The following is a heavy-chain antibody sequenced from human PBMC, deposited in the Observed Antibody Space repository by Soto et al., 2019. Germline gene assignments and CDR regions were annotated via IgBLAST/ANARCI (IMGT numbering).Heavy chain of an antibody. Sequence: GGSLRLSCASSGFTFSRYAMSWVRQAPGKGLEWVSAISGSGGSTYYADSVKGRFTISRDNSKNTLYLQMSSLRAEDTAVYYCAKDLAVPVGPDWFEAWGQGTRVTVSA. CDR3: AKDLAVPVGPDWFEA. J-gene: IGHJ5*02. CDR2: ISGSGGST. CDR1: GFTFSRYA. D-gene: IGHD1-26*01. V-gene: IGHV3-23*01.